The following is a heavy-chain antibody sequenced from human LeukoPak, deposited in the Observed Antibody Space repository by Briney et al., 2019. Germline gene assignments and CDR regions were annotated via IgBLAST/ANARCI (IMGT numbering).Heavy chain of an antibody. CDR1: GGSISSGGYS. J-gene: IGHJ4*02. Sequence: SETLSLTCAVSGGSISSGGYSWSWIRQPPGKGLEWIGYIYYSGSTYYNPSLKSRVTISVDTSKNQFSLKLSSVTAADTAVYYCARGGHDYGEKYYFDYWGQGTLVTVSS. CDR2: IYYSGST. CDR3: ARGGHDYGEKYYFDY. D-gene: IGHD4-17*01. V-gene: IGHV4-30-4*07.